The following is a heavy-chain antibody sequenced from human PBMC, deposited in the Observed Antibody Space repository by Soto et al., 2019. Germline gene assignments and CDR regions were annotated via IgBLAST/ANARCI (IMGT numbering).Heavy chain of an antibody. D-gene: IGHD5-18*01. CDR2: ISGSGDGT. V-gene: IGHV3-23*01. Sequence: GGSLRLSCAASGFTFSSFALSWVRQAPGKGLEWVSAISGSGDGTDYAASVKGRFTISRDNSKNTLYLQMNSLRAEDTAVYYCAGPGYSSKDYSGQGALVTVSS. CDR3: AGPGYSSKDY. J-gene: IGHJ4*02. CDR1: GFTFSSFA.